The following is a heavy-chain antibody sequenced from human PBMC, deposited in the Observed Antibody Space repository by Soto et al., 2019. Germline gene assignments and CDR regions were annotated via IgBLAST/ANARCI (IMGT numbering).Heavy chain of an antibody. CDR3: AKGGGFDPLDY. D-gene: IGHD5-12*01. Sequence: PSDTLSLTCTVSGGSVSSVTSYWSWVRQPPGKGLEWIAYIYYTGTTNYNPSLRGRVAISLDTSKNQFSLQLSSVTAADTAIYYCAKGGGFDPLDYWGQGTQVTVSS. CDR1: GGSVSSVTSY. J-gene: IGHJ4*02. CDR2: IYYTGTT. V-gene: IGHV4-61*01.